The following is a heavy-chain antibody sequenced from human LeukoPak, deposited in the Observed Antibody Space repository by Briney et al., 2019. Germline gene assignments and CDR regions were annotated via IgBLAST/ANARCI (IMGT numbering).Heavy chain of an antibody. CDR2: ISNYFGVT. Sequence: ASVKASCNASGFRFTSFGVSWVRQAPGQGHEWMGLISNYFGVTHYAEKFEDRVTMTIYTSTATAYMELRSLRYDDTAIYYCARDSDYSGNGNGDWFDPWGQGTVVTVSS. V-gene: IGHV1-18*04. D-gene: IGHD4-11*01. CDR1: GFRFTSFG. CDR3: ARDSDYSGNGNGDWFDP. J-gene: IGHJ5*02.